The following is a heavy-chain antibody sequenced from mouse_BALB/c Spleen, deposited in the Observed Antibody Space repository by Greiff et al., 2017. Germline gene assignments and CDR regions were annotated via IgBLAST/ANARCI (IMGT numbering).Heavy chain of an antibody. CDR3: ARGLGRGGLAY. Sequence: QVQLKESGPGLVAPSQSLSITCTVSGFSLTSYGVHWVRQPPGKGLEWLGVIWAGGSTNYNSALMSRLSISKDNSKSQVFLKMNSLQTDDTAMYYCARGLGRGGLAYWGQGTLVTVSA. CDR1: GFSLTSYG. CDR2: IWAGGST. D-gene: IGHD4-1*01. V-gene: IGHV2-9*02. J-gene: IGHJ3*01.